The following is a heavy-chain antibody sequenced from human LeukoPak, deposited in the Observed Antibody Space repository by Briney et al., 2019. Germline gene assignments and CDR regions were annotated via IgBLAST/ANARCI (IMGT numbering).Heavy chain of an antibody. CDR3: ARGSFYDGFDY. Sequence: NSSQTLSLTCTVSGGSISSGDSCWSWIRQPPGKGLEWIGYIYYSGRTYYNPSLKSRVTISVDTSRSQFSLKLRSVTAADTAVYFCARGSFYDGFDYWGQGTLVTVSS. D-gene: IGHD5/OR15-5a*01. J-gene: IGHJ4*02. CDR1: GGSISSGDSC. V-gene: IGHV4-30-4*01. CDR2: IYYSGRT.